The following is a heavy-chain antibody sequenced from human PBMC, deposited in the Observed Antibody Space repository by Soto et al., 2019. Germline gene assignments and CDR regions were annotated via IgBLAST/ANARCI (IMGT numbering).Heavy chain of an antibody. Sequence: GGSLRLSCAASGFTFSSFAMNWVRQAAGKGLEWVSAISGSGDNTYYADSVKGRFTISRDNSKNTVYLQMSSLRAEDTALYYCAKDSRYSGSLPYAFDIWGQGTVVTVSS. D-gene: IGHD1-26*01. CDR3: AKDSRYSGSLPYAFDI. CDR1: GFTFSSFA. V-gene: IGHV3-23*01. J-gene: IGHJ3*02. CDR2: ISGSGDNT.